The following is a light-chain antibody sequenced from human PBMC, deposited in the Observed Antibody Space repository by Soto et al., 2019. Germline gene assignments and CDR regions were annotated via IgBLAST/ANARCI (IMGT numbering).Light chain of an antibody. V-gene: IGKV3-15*01. CDR3: QQCNNWWT. J-gene: IGKJ1*01. CDR1: QSVSSN. CDR2: GAS. Sequence: EIVMTQSPATLSVSPGERATLSCRASQSVSSNLAWYQQKPGQAPRLLIYGASTRATGIPARFSGSGSGIEFTLTISSLQSEDFAVYYCQQCNNWWTFGQGTKVDIK.